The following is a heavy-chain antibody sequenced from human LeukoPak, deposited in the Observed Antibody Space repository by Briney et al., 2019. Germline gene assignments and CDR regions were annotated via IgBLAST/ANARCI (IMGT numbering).Heavy chain of an antibody. CDR2: ISYDGSNK. J-gene: IGHJ4*02. CDR1: GFTFTSYG. V-gene: IGHV3-30*18. Sequence: SLSLSSAASGFTFTSYGMDWVRQAPGKGLEWVAVISYDGSNKYYADSVKGRFTISRDNSKNTLYLQMNSLRAEDTAVYYCAKGRYSSSMYSDYWGQGTLVTVSS. D-gene: IGHD6-13*01. CDR3: AKGRYSSSMYSDY.